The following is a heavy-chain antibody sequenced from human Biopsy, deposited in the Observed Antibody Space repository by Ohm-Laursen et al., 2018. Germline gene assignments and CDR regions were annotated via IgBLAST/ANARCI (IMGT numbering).Heavy chain of an antibody. CDR3: AKDRRAVAGYDAFDI. CDR1: GFTFDDYA. J-gene: IGHJ3*02. D-gene: IGHD6-19*01. V-gene: IGHV3-9*01. Sequence: SLRLSCTATGFTFDDYAMHWVRQAPGKGLEWVSGISWNSGSIGYADSVKGRFTISRDNAKNSLYLQMNSLRAEDTALYYCAKDRRAVAGYDAFDIWGQGTMVTVSS. CDR2: ISWNSGSI.